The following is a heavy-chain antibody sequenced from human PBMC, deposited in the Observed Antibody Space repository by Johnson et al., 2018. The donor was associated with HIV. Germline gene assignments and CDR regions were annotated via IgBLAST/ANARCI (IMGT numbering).Heavy chain of an antibody. CDR2: IKQDGSEK. Sequence: VQLVESGGGLVQPGGSLRLSCAASGFTFSSYWMSWVRQAPGKGLEWVANIKQDGSEKYYVDSVKGRITISRDNSKNTLYLQMNSLRAEDTAVYYCARDLRIYSSSTIRGDAFDIWGQGTMVTVSS. CDR3: ARDLRIYSSSTIRGDAFDI. D-gene: IGHD6-13*01. V-gene: IGHV3-7*01. CDR1: GFTFSSYW. J-gene: IGHJ3*02.